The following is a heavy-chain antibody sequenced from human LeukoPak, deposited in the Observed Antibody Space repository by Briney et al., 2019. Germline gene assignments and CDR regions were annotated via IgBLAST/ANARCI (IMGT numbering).Heavy chain of an antibody. CDR3: ARTITIFGVVWAFDI. V-gene: IGHV4-59*01. CDR2: IYYSGST. D-gene: IGHD3-3*01. J-gene: IGHJ3*02. CDR1: GGSISSYY. Sequence: PSETLSLTCTVSGGSISSYYWSWIRQPPGKGLEWIGYIYYSGSTNYNPSLKSRVTISVDTSKIQFSLKLSSVTAADTAVYYCARTITIFGVVWAFDIWGQGTMVTVSS.